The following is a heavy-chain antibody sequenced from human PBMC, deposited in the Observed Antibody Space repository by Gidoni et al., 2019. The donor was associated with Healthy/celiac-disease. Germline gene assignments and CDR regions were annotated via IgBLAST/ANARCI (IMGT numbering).Heavy chain of an antibody. CDR2: INHSGST. CDR1: GGSFSGYY. V-gene: IGHV4-34*01. J-gene: IGHJ5*02. CDR3: ARYHLWFGDDSWFDP. D-gene: IGHD3-10*01. Sequence: SCAVYGGSFSGYYWSWIRQPPGKGLEWIGEINHSGSTNYNPSLKSRFTISVDTSKNQFSLKLSSVTAADTAVYYCARYHLWFGDDSWFDPWGQGTLVTVSS.